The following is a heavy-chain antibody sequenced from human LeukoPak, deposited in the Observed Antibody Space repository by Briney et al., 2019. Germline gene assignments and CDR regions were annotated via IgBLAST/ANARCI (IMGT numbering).Heavy chain of an antibody. CDR3: VQTGNYPRNYDY. V-gene: IGHV3-15*01. D-gene: IGHD1-1*01. CDR2: FKSKADGGTT. CDR1: GFTLTNAR. Sequence: GSLRLSCVASGFTLTNARMNWVRQVSGKGLEWVAPFKSKADGGTTDYAAPVKGRFTISREDSTDTLYLQMNSLKTEDTALYYCVQTGNYPRNYDYWGQGTLVTVSS. J-gene: IGHJ4*02.